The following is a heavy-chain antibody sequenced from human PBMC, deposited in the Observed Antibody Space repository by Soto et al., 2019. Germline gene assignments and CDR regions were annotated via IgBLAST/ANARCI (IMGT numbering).Heavy chain of an antibody. J-gene: IGHJ4*02. CDR3: ARGNSPVNVF. Sequence: GGSLTLSCAASGFTVSSNYMSWVRQAPGKGLEWVSVIYSGGSTYYADSVKGRFTISRDNAKNSLYLQMNSLRAEDTAVYYCARGNSPVNVFWGQGTLVTVSS. V-gene: IGHV3-53*01. CDR2: IYSGGST. D-gene: IGHD3-16*02. CDR1: GFTVSSNY.